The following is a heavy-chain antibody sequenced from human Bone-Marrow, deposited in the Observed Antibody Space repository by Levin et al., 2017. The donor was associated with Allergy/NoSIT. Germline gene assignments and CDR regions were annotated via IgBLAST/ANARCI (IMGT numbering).Heavy chain of an antibody. Sequence: ASQTLSLTCAISGDSVSSNSAAWNWIRQSPSRGLEWLGRTYYRSKWYNDYAVSVKSRITINPDTSKNQFSLQLNSVTPEDTAVYYCARAISGDIVVVPAAPDNWFDPWGQGTLVTVSS. J-gene: IGHJ5*02. CDR1: GDSVSSNSAA. D-gene: IGHD2-2*01. V-gene: IGHV6-1*01. CDR2: TYYRSKWYN. CDR3: ARAISGDIVVVPAAPDNWFDP.